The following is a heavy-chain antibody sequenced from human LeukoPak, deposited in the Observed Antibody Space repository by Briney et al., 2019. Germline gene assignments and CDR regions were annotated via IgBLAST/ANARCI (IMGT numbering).Heavy chain of an antibody. J-gene: IGHJ4*02. V-gene: IGHV1-69*13. CDR3: ARDRGWLVGEYYDILTGFDY. D-gene: IGHD3-9*01. Sequence: SVKVSCKASGGTFSSYAISWVRQAPGQGLEWIGGIIPIFGTANYAQKFQGRVTITADESTSTAYMELSSLRSEDTAVYYCARDRGWLVGEYYDILTGFDYWGQGTLVTVSS. CDR2: IIPIFGTA. CDR1: GGTFSSYA.